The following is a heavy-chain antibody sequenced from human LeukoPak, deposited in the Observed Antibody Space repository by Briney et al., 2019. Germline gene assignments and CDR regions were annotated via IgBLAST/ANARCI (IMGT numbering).Heavy chain of an antibody. CDR3: ARVPMIVPDYYYYYYMDV. CDR2: ISAYNGNT. V-gene: IGHV1-18*04. J-gene: IGHJ6*03. D-gene: IGHD3-22*01. Sequence: ASVKVSCKASGYTFTGYYMHWVRQAPGQGLEWMGWISAYNGNTNYAQKLQGRVTMTTDTSTSTAYMELRSLRSDDTAVYYCARVPMIVPDYYYYYYMDVWGKGTTVTVSS. CDR1: GYTFTGYY.